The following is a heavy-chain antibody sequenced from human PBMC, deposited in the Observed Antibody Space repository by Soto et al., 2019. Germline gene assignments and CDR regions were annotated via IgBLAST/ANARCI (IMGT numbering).Heavy chain of an antibody. CDR2: VDHTGAT. Sequence: SETLSLTCTVSGASISSSYWSWIRQSPGRGLEWIAYVDHTGATNYNPSLKSRVTISLDTSKGQFSLNLTSLTTADTAVYFCARGGNRYGNVASGVGGFDFWGQGSLVTVSS. J-gene: IGHJ4*02. D-gene: IGHD2-15*01. CDR1: GASISSSY. V-gene: IGHV4-59*01. CDR3: ARGGNRYGNVASGVGGFDF.